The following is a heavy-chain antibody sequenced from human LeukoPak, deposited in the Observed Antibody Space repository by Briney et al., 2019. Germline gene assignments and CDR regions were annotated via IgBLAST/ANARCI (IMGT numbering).Heavy chain of an antibody. V-gene: IGHV3-48*03. Sequence: PGGSLRLSCAASGFTFSSYEMNWVRQAPGKGLEWVSYISSSGSTIYYADSVKGRFTISRDNAKNSLYLQMNSLRAEDTAVYYCAKDTGWFGELFLWNYWGQGTLVTVSS. CDR3: AKDTGWFGELFLWNY. J-gene: IGHJ4*02. CDR2: ISSSGSTI. CDR1: GFTFSSYE. D-gene: IGHD3-10*01.